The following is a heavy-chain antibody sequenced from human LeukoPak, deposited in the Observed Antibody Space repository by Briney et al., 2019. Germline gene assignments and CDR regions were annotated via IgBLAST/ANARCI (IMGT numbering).Heavy chain of an antibody. V-gene: IGHV3-48*01. D-gene: IGHD4-17*01. CDR3: ARDRLHYGEYEKTFDY. J-gene: IGHJ4*02. CDR1: GFTFSSYS. CDR2: ITFSSSII. Sequence: GGTLRLSCAASGFTFSSYSMNWVRQAPGKGLEWVSYITFSSSIIYYADSVKGRFTISRDNAKNSLYLQMNSLRAEDTAVYYCARDRLHYGEYEKTFDYWGQGTLVSVSS.